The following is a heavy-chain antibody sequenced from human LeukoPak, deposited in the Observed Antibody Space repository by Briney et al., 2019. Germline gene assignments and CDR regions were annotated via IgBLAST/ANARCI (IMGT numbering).Heavy chain of an antibody. CDR2: VNPSGGST. D-gene: IGHD6-19*01. V-gene: IGHV1-46*01. CDR1: GYTFTSYY. Sequence: ASVKVSCKASGYTFTSYYMHWVRQAPGQGLEWMGIVNPSGGSTSYAQKFQGRVTMTRDTSTSTVYMELSSLRSEDTAVFYCARSIAVADDYWGQGTLVTVSS. CDR3: ARSIAVADDY. J-gene: IGHJ4*02.